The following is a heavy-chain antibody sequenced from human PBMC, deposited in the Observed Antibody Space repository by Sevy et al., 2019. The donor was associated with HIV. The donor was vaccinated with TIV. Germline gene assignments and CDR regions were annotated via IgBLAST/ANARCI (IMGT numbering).Heavy chain of an antibody. J-gene: IGHJ3*01. CDR1: GFTFSSYW. V-gene: IGHV3-74*01. D-gene: IGHD3-9*01. Sequence: GGSLRLSCAASGFTFSSYWMHWVRQAPGKGLVWVSRINSDGSSTSYADSVKGRFTISRDNAKNTLYLQMNSLRAEDQAVYYCAGERTGRPDYYDILTGYPSAGFDFWGQGTMVTVSS. CDR2: INSDGSST. CDR3: AGERTGRPDYYDILTGYPSAGFDF.